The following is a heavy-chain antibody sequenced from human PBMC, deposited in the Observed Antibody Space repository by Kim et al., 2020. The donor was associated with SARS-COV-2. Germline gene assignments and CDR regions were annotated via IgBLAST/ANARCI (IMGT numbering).Heavy chain of an antibody. J-gene: IGHJ4*02. CDR3: ARGGNSSGWYFFDY. V-gene: IGHV3-66*01. CDR1: GITVSSNY. D-gene: IGHD6-19*01. CDR2: IYSGDLS. Sequence: GGSLRLSCAASGITVSSNYMSWVRQAPGKGLEWVSIIYSGDLSYYADSVKGRFTISRDNSKSSLYLQMNSLRAEDTAVYYCARGGNSSGWYFFDYWGQGTLVTVSS.